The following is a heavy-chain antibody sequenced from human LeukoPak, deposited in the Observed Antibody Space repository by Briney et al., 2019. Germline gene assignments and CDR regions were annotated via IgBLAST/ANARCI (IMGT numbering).Heavy chain of an antibody. CDR3: TKDPNGDYVGAFDP. V-gene: IGHV3-74*01. CDR1: GFTFRSYW. Sequence: PGGSLRLSCAASGFTFRSYWMHWVRQAPGKGLEWVSRVIRDGSFTNYADSVKGRFTISRDNSKNTLYLQMNSLRADDTAIYYCTKDPNGDYVGAFDPWGQGTLVTVSS. CDR2: VIRDGSFT. D-gene: IGHD4-17*01. J-gene: IGHJ5*02.